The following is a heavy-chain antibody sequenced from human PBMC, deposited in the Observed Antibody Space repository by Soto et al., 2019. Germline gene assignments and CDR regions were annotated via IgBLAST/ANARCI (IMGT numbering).Heavy chain of an antibody. J-gene: IGHJ4*02. CDR3: ARRGTPIDY. D-gene: IGHD3-16*01. CDR1: GYTFTNFG. CDR2: ISAYNGNT. Sequence: QVQLVQSGAEVKKPGASVKVSCKASGYTFTNFGISWVRQAPGQGLEWMGWISAYNGNTNYAQNFQGRVTMTTDTTTSTDYMELRRLRSDDTAVYYCARRGTPIDYWGQGTLVTVSS. V-gene: IGHV1-18*01.